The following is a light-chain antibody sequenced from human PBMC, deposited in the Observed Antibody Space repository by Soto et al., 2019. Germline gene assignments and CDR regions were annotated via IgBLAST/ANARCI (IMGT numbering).Light chain of an antibody. CDR2: DAS. CDR1: QSVSSSY. CDR3: QQYGSSPPIT. Sequence: NVLTQSPAALSFSPGERATPSCRASQSVSSSYLAWYQQKPGLAPRLLIYDASSRATGIPDRFSGSGSGTDFTLTISRLEPEDFAVYYCQQYGSSPPITFGQGTRLEIK. J-gene: IGKJ5*01. V-gene: IGKV3D-20*01.